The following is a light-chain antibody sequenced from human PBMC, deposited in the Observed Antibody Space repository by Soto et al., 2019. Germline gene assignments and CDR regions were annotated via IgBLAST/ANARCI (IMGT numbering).Light chain of an antibody. CDR1: TNEVGAYNY. V-gene: IGLV2-11*01. J-gene: IGLJ1*01. CDR2: DVS. Sequence: QSVRTQPPSGYRPHRQVLPISCTRTTNEVGAYNYVSWYQQHPGKAPKLMICDVSQRPSGVPDRFSGSKSGNTASLTISGLQAEDEADYFCSSYAGGYTHYVFGTGTKVTVL. CDR3: SSYAGGYTHYV.